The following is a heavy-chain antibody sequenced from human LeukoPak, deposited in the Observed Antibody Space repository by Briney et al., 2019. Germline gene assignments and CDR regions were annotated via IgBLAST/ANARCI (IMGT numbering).Heavy chain of an antibody. Sequence: GGSLRLSRAASGFTFSSYAMSWVRQAPGKGLEWVSAISGSGGSTYYADSVKGRFTISRDNSKNTLYLQMNSLRAEDTAAYYCARALDYGGNARYYYYYYMDVWGKGTTVTVSS. D-gene: IGHD4-23*01. CDR2: ISGSGGST. CDR1: GFTFSSYA. J-gene: IGHJ6*03. CDR3: ARALDYGGNARYYYYYYMDV. V-gene: IGHV3-23*01.